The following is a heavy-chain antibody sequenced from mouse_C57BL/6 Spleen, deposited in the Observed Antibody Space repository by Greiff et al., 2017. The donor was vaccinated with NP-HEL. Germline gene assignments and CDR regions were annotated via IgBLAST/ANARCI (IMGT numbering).Heavy chain of an antibody. CDR2: IDPSDSYT. CDR1: GYTFTSYW. Sequence: QVQLQQSGAELVRPGTSVKLSCKASGYTFTSYWMHWVKLRPGQGLEWIGVIDPSDSYTNYNQKFKGKATLTVDTSSSTAYMQLSSLTSEDSAVYYCARGGSYKGAWFAYWGKGTLVTVSA. CDR3: ARGGSYKGAWFAY. J-gene: IGHJ3*01. V-gene: IGHV1-59*01. D-gene: IGHD1-1*02.